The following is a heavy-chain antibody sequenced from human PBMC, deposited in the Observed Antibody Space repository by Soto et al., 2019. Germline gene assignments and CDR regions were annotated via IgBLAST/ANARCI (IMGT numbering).Heavy chain of an antibody. CDR2: MYYSGST. CDR1: GGSIRSTSYY. V-gene: IGHV4-39*01. Sequence: QVQLQESGPGLVKPSETLSLMCSVSGGSIRSTSYYWGWIRQHPGKGLEWIGTMYYSGSTFYNPSLHSRVAISVDTSNNQFSLKLNSVTAADTAVYYCASGSQYEISTGQTFDPWGQGTLVSVSS. CDR3: ASGSQYEISTGQTFDP. J-gene: IGHJ5*02. D-gene: IGHD3-9*01.